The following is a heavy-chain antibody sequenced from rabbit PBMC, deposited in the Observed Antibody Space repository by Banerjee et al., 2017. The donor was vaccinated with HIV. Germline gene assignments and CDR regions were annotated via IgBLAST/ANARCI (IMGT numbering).Heavy chain of an antibody. D-gene: IGHD8-1*01. CDR1: GFSFSSSYW. V-gene: IGHV1S40*01. CDR2: IYAGSSGRT. J-gene: IGHJ4*01. Sequence: QSLEESGGDLVKPGASLTLTCTASGFSFSSSYWICWVRQAPGKGLEWIACIYAGSSGRTYYASWAKGRFTISKTSSTTVTLQMTSLTAADTATYFCARRDSSNYYPFNLWGQGTLVT. CDR3: ARRDSSNYYPFNL.